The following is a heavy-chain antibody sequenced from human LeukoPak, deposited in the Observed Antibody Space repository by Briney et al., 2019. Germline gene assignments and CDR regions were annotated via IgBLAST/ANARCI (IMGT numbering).Heavy chain of an antibody. D-gene: IGHD3-9*01. Sequence: ASVKVSCKASGYTFTNYAMNWVRQAPGQGLEWMGWIHPSTGNPTYAQGFTGRFVFSLDTSVSTAYLQISSLKAEDTAVYYCARSLKPLRYFDWLLSCWFDPWGQGTLVTVSS. V-gene: IGHV7-4-1*02. CDR1: GYTFTNYA. CDR2: IHPSTGNP. CDR3: ARSLKPLRYFDWLLSCWFDP. J-gene: IGHJ5*02.